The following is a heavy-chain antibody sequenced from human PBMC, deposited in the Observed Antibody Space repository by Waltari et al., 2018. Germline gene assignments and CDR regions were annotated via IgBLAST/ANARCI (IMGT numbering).Heavy chain of an antibody. D-gene: IGHD1-26*01. CDR1: GFTFDDYA. CDR3: ATKALSGSFNPDY. CDR2: ISWNSGSI. V-gene: IGHV3-9*01. J-gene: IGHJ4*02. Sequence: EVQLVESGGGLVQPGRSLRLSCAASGFTFDDYAMHWVRQAPGKGLEWVSGISWNSGSIGYADSVKGRFTISRDNAKNSLYLQMNSLRAEDTALYYCATKALSGSFNPDYWGQGTLVTVSS.